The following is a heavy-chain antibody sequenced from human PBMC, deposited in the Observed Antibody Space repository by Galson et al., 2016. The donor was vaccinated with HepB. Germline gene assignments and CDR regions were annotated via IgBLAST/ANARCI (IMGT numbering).Heavy chain of an antibody. V-gene: IGHV1-2*02. CDR2: INPNSGDT. J-gene: IGHJ5*02. CDR3: ATWKCSNTNCMDL. Sequence: SVKVSCKASGYTFTGYYMHWVRQAPGQGLEWMGWINPNSGDTNSAQKFQGRVTMTRDTSISTAHMELSRLRSDDTAVYYCATWKCSNTNCMDLWGQGTLVSVSS. D-gene: IGHD2-2*01. CDR1: GYTFTGYY.